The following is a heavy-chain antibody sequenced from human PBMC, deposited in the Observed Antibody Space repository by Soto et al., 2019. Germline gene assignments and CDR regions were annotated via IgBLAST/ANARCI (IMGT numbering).Heavy chain of an antibody. D-gene: IGHD1-1*01. Sequence: SQTLSLTCAISVYGVSSNSAAWNWIIQSPSRGLEWLGRTYYRSRWYNDYAVSVKSRITINPDTSKNQFSLQLNSVTPEDTAVYYCARGVTSKGNGTGLEPWGQGTLVSVS. J-gene: IGHJ5*02. V-gene: IGHV6-1*01. CDR1: VYGVSSNSAA. CDR2: TYYRSRWYN. CDR3: ARGVTSKGNGTGLEP.